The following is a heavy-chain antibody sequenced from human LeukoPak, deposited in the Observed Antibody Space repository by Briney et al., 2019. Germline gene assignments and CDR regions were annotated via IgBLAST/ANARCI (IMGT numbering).Heavy chain of an antibody. D-gene: IGHD3-3*01. CDR1: GFTFSNAW. CDR3: TTTIFGVVNYYYYYMDV. V-gene: IGHV3-15*01. J-gene: IGHJ6*03. Sequence: GGSLRLSCAASGFTFSNAWMSWVRQAPGKGLEWVGRIKSKTDGGTTDYAAPVKGRFTISRDDSKNTLYLQMNSLKTEDTAVYYCTTTIFGVVNYYYYYMDVWGKGTTVTVSS. CDR2: IKSKTDGGTT.